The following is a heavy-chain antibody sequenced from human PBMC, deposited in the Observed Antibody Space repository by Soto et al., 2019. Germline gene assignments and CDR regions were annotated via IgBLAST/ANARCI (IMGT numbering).Heavy chain of an antibody. V-gene: IGHV1-3*01. CDR2: INAGNGNT. CDR1: GYTFTSYA. CDR3: ARDAYSSSWPDAFDI. J-gene: IGHJ3*02. Sequence: ASVKVSCKASGYTFTSYAMHLVRQAPGQRLEWMGWINAGNGNTKYSQKFQGRVTITRDTSASTAYMELSSLRSEDTAVYYCARDAYSSSWPDAFDIWGQGTMVTVSS. D-gene: IGHD6-13*01.